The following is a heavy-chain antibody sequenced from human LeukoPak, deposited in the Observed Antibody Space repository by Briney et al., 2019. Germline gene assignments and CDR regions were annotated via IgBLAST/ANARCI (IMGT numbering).Heavy chain of an antibody. D-gene: IGHD4-23*01. V-gene: IGHV3-21*01. J-gene: IGHJ5*02. CDR1: RFTFSDYS. CDR3: ARGRGGDNSNWFDP. Sequence: GGSLRLSCAASRFTFSDYSMNWVRQAPGKGLEWVSAIIKSGSHIYYADSVKGRFTISRDNAKNSLYLQMTGLRAEDTAVYYCARGRGGDNSNWFDPWGPGTLVTVSS. CDR2: IIKSGSHI.